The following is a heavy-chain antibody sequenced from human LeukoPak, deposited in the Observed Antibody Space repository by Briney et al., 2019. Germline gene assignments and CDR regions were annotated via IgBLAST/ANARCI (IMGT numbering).Heavy chain of an antibody. V-gene: IGHV3-30*03. CDR2: ISYHGSNE. CDR3: ARVHDTTGYYHYFDS. CDR1: GFTISTYP. D-gene: IGHD3-9*01. J-gene: IGHJ4*02. Sequence: GGPLRLSCEASGFTISTYPMHWVRQAPDKGLEWVAMISYHGSNEYYADSVKGRFTISRDNSKNTLYLQMNNPRVEDTAIYYCARVHDTTGYYHYFDSWGQGTLVTVSS.